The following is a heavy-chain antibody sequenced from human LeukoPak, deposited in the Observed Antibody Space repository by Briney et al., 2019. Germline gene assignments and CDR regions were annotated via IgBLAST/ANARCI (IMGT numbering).Heavy chain of an antibody. J-gene: IGHJ5*02. CDR1: GYTFTSYY. Sequence: ASVKVSCKASGYTFTSYYMKWVRQAPGQGLEWMGIINPSSGRTTYAQKFQGRVTMTRDTSTSTVYMELTSLRSEDTAVFYCARGGLPARSWFDPWGPGTLVTVSS. D-gene: IGHD3/OR15-3a*01. CDR3: ARGGLPARSWFDP. V-gene: IGHV1-46*01. CDR2: INPSSGRT.